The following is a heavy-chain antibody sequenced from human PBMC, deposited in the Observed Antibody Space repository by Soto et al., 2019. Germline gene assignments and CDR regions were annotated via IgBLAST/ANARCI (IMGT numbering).Heavy chain of an antibody. D-gene: IGHD3-16*01. Sequence: GSLRLSCAASGFTFSSYTMNWVRQAPGKGLQWVSYISNSNSYIYYTDSVKGRFTISRDNAKNSLYLQMNSLRAEDTAVYYCARRIDHVWDYGMDVWGQGTTVTVSS. V-gene: IGHV3-21*01. J-gene: IGHJ6*02. CDR1: GFTFSSYT. CDR2: ISNSNSYI. CDR3: ARRIDHVWDYGMDV.